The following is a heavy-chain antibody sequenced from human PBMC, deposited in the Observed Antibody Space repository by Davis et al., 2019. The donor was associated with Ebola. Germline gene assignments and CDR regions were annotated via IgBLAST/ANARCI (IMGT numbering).Heavy chain of an antibody. J-gene: IGHJ4*02. CDR2: IYPGDSET. CDR1: GNSFTGFW. D-gene: IGHD6-13*01. V-gene: IGHV5-51*01. CDR3: ARPAASVGLEELDY. Sequence: GESLKISCRGSGNSFTGFWVAWVRQIPGRGLEWMGVIYPGDSETRYSPSFQGQVTISVDKSIYTAYLQWKSVTTSDTAIYYCARPAASVGLEELDYWGQGTLLTVSS.